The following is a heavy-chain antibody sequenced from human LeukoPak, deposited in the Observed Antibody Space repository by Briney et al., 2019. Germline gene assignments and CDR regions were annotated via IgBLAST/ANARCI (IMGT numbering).Heavy chain of an antibody. CDR2: ISSSSSYI. V-gene: IGHV3-21*01. Sequence: GGSLRLSCAASGFTFSSYSMNWVRQAPGKGLEWVSSISSSSSYIYYADSVKGRFTISRDNAKNSLYLQMNSLGAEDTAVYDCARDLAVVSHYGMDVWGQGTTVTVSS. CDR3: ARDLAVVSHYGMDV. CDR1: GFTFSSYS. J-gene: IGHJ6*02. D-gene: IGHD4-23*01.